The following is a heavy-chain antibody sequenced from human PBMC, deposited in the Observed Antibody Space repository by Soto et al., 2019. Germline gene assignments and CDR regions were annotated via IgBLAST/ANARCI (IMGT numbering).Heavy chain of an antibody. D-gene: IGHD2-2*01. CDR1: GYSFTGYY. V-gene: IGHV1-2*02. CDR2: IDPHSGGT. J-gene: IGHJ5*02. Sequence: QVQVVQSGAEVKNLGASVKVSCKASGYSFTGYYIHWVRQAPGQGLEWMGWIDPHSGGTKYVQKFQGRVTMTSDTSSTTAYMELSSLRSDDTAVYYCARGVPAAIHLGWFDPWGQGTLVTVSS. CDR3: ARGVPAAIHLGWFDP.